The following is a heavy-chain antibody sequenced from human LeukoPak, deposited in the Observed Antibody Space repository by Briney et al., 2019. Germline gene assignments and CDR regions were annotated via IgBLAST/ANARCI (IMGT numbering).Heavy chain of an antibody. D-gene: IGHD1-26*01. V-gene: IGHV4-59*12. CDR1: GGSISSYY. J-gene: IGHJ4*02. CDR2: IYYSGST. CDR3: ARRHVGATNVDY. Sequence: SETLSLTCTVSGGSISSYYWSWIRQPPGKGLEWIGYIYYSGSTNYNPSLKSRVTISVDTSKNQFSLKLSSVTAADTAVYYCARRHVGATNVDYWGQGTLVTVSS.